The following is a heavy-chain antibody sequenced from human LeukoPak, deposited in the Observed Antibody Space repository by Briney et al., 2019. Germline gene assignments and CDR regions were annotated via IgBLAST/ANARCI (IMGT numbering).Heavy chain of an antibody. Sequence: PSETLSLTCTVSGGSISSYYWSWIRQPPGKGLEWIGRVTFSGNTDYNPALKSRVTISLDMSKNQFSLKLSSVTAADTSVYYCASASTVYGDTNYYYYYLDVWGKGTPVTVSS. CDR1: GGSISSYY. CDR2: VTFSGNT. CDR3: ASASTVYGDTNYYYYYLDV. V-gene: IGHV4-59*08. J-gene: IGHJ6*03. D-gene: IGHD4-17*01.